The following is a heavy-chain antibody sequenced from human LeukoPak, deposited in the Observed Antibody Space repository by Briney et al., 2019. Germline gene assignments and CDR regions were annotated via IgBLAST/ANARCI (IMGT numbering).Heavy chain of an antibody. CDR1: GGSISSYY. Sequence: SETLSLTCTVSGGSISSYYWSWIRQPPGKGLEWIGYIYYSGSTNYNPSLKSRVTISADTSKNQFSLKLSSVTAADTAVYYCARHSIAAAAEWGAFDIWGQGTMVTVSS. V-gene: IGHV4-59*08. CDR3: ARHSIAAAAEWGAFDI. D-gene: IGHD6-13*01. CDR2: IYYSGST. J-gene: IGHJ3*02.